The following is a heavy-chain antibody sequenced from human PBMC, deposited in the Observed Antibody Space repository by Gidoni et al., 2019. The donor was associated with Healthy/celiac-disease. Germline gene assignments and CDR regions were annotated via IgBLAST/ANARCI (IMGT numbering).Heavy chain of an antibody. J-gene: IGHJ6*02. CDR2: IWYDGSNK. V-gene: IGHV3-33*01. CDR3: ARWGLWFGENTDPYYYYYYGMDV. D-gene: IGHD3-10*01. Sequence: QVQLVESGGGVVQPGRSLRLSCAASGFTFSSYGMHWVRQAPGKGLEWVAVIWYDGSNKYYADSVKGRFTISRDNSKNTLYLQMNSLRAEDTAVYYCARWGLWFGENTDPYYYYYYGMDVWGQGTTVTVSS. CDR1: GFTFSSYG.